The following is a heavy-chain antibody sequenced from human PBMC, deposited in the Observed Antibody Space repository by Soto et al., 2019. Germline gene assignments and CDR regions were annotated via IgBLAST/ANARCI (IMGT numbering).Heavy chain of an antibody. Sequence: GGSLRLSCAASGFTFSSFAMSWVRQAPGKGLEWVSAISGSGGSTYYADSVKGRFTISRDNYKNTLYLQMNSLRAEDTAVYYCAKDLSRWNYYGMDVWGQGTTVTVSS. D-gene: IGHD3-3*01. J-gene: IGHJ6*02. CDR2: ISGSGGST. V-gene: IGHV3-23*01. CDR1: GFTFSSFA. CDR3: AKDLSRWNYYGMDV.